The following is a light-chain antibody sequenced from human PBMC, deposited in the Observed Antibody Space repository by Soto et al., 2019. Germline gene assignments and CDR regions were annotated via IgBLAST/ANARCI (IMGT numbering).Light chain of an antibody. CDR2: DVT. J-gene: IGLJ2*01. CDR1: SSDVGAYHY. CDR3: ISYTGSSTLVV. V-gene: IGLV2-14*01. Sequence: QSALTQPASVSGSPGQSITISCTGTSSDVGAYHYVSWYRQHPGKAPKLMIYDVTNRPSGVSNRFSGSKSGNTASLTISGRPAEDEADYYCISYTGSSTLVVFGGGTQLTVL.